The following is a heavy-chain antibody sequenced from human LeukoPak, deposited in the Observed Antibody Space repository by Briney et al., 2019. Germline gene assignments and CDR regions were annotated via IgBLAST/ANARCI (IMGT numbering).Heavy chain of an antibody. D-gene: IGHD4-17*01. V-gene: IGHV4-34*01. CDR2: INHSGST. Sequence: SETLSLTCAVYGGSLSGYYWSWIRQPPGKGLEWIGEINHSGSTNYNPSLKSRVTISVDTSKNQFSLKLSSVTAADTAIYYCARGGLDYGDALFDCWGQGTLVTVSS. CDR1: GGSLSGYY. CDR3: ARGGLDYGDALFDC. J-gene: IGHJ4*02.